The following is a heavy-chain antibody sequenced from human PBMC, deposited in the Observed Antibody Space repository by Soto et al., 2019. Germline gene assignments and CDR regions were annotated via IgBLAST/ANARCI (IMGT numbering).Heavy chain of an antibody. D-gene: IGHD5-18*01. CDR3: ARDTSSGHRYGYGIGFWFDP. J-gene: IGHJ5*02. Sequence: QVQLVQSGAEVKKPGSSVKVSCKASGGTFSSYAISWLRQAPGQGLEWRGGIIPIFGTANYAQKFQGRVTITTDESTSKAYMKVSKLRSVDTAGDCFARDTSSGHRYGYGIGFWFDPRVQGTLVTVSS. CDR2: IIPIFGTA. CDR1: GGTFSSYA. V-gene: IGHV1-69*01.